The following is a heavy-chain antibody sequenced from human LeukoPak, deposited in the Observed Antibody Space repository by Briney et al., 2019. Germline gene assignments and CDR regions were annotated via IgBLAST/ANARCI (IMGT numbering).Heavy chain of an antibody. D-gene: IGHD1-26*01. CDR2: IYYSGST. CDR1: GGSISSSSYY. CDR3: ARHRPQDIVGAISPFDY. Sequence: SETLSLTCTVSGGSISSSSYYWGWIRQPPGKGLEWIGSIYYSGSTYYNLSLKSRVTISVDTSKNQFSLKLSSVTAADTAVYYCARHRPQDIVGAISPFDYWGQGTLVTVSS. V-gene: IGHV4-39*01. J-gene: IGHJ4*02.